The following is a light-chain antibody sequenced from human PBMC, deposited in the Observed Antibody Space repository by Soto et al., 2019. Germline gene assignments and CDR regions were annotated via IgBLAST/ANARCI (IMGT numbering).Light chain of an antibody. CDR2: DVS. CDR1: SSDVGGYNY. CDR3: SSYTSSSTVL. J-gene: IGLJ2*01. Sequence: QSALTQPASVSGSPGQSITISCTGTSSDVGGYNYVSWYQQYPGKAPKLMIFDVSDRPSGVSDRFSGSKSGNTASLTISGLQAEDEADYYCSSYTSSSTVLLGGGTQLTVL. V-gene: IGLV2-14*01.